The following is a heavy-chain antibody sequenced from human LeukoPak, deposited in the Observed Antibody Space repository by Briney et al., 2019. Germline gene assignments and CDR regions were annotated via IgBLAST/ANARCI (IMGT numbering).Heavy chain of an antibody. J-gene: IGHJ4*02. CDR1: GFTFSSYG. D-gene: IGHD4-23*01. CDR3: ATLNYGGNPEDDY. V-gene: IGHV3-30*02. Sequence: GGSLRLSCAASGFTFSSYGMHWVRQAPGKGLEWVAFIRYDGSNKYYADSVKGRFTISRDNSKNTLYLQMNSLRAEDTAVYYCATLNYGGNPEDDYWGQGTLVTVSS. CDR2: IRYDGSNK.